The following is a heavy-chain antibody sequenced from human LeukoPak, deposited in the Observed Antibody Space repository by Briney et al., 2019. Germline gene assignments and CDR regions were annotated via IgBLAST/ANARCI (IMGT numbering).Heavy chain of an antibody. CDR1: GGSFSGYY. D-gene: IGHD3-16*01. J-gene: IGHJ4*02. V-gene: IGHV4-34*01. Sequence: SETLSLTCAVYGGSFSGYYWSWIRQPPGKGLEWIGEINHSGSTNYNPSLKSRVTISVDTSKNQFSLKLSSVTAADTAVYYCARGLRPIDYWGQGTLVTVSS. CDR2: INHSGST. CDR3: ARGLRPIDY.